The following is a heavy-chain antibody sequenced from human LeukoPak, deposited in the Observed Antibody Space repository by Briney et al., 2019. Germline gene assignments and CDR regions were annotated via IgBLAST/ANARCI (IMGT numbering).Heavy chain of an antibody. CDR1: GRSIRSYY. D-gene: IGHD2-2*01. CDR2: IYYSCIT. V-gene: IGHV4-59*08. J-gene: IGHJ4*02. CDR3: ARHGEREVPAAIHFDY. Sequence: AETLSLTCTVYGRSIRSYYWSWIRQSPGKGLEWVGYIYYSCITNYNPSLKSRVTISVDTSKNQFSLKLSSLTAADTAVYYCARHGEREVPAAIHFDYWGQGTLVTVSS.